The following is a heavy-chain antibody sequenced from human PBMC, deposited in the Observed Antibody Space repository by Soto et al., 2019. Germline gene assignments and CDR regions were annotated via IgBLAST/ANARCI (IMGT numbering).Heavy chain of an antibody. Sequence: PGESLKISCKGSGYSFTSYWIGWVRQMPGKGLEWMGIIYPGDSDTRYSPSFQGQVTISADKSINTAYLQWSSLKASDTAMYYCARSQTDTAMVPTYFDYWGQGTLVTVSS. D-gene: IGHD5-18*01. V-gene: IGHV5-51*01. CDR2: IYPGDSDT. CDR3: ARSQTDTAMVPTYFDY. CDR1: GYSFTSYW. J-gene: IGHJ4*02.